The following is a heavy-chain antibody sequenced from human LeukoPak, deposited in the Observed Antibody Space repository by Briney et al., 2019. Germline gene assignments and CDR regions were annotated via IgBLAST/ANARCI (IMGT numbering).Heavy chain of an antibody. Sequence: PGGSLRLSCTASGFTFSSYAMHWVRHAPGKGLELVSGISGSGTSTYYADSVKGQFTISRDNSKNTLFVQINSLRAEDTAIYFCAKDRVVVVAAALFFDSWGQGTLVTVSS. CDR1: GFTFSSYA. CDR3: AKDRVVVVAAALFFDS. D-gene: IGHD2-15*01. CDR2: ISGSGTST. J-gene: IGHJ4*02. V-gene: IGHV3-23*01.